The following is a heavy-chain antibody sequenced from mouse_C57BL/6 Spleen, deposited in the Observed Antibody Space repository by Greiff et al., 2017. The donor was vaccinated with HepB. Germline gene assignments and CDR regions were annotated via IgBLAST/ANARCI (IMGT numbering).Heavy chain of an antibody. Sequence: QVQLKQPGAELVRPGSSVKLSCKASGYTFTSYWMHWVKQRPIQGLEWIGNIDPSDSETHYNQKFKDKATLTVDKSSSTAYMQLSSLTSEDSAVYYCARWGGYYEAWFAYWGQGTLVTVSA. CDR2: IDPSDSET. CDR3: ARWGGYYEAWFAY. D-gene: IGHD2-3*01. J-gene: IGHJ3*01. V-gene: IGHV1-52*01. CDR1: GYTFTSYW.